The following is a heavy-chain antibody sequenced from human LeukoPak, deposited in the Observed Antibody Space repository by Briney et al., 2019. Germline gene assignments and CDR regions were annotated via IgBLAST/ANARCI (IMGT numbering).Heavy chain of an antibody. D-gene: IGHD1-26*01. CDR1: GGTFRRYD. Sequence: SVKVSCKASGGTFRRYDISWVRQAPGQGLEWMGGIIPIFGTANYAQKFQGRVTITANESTSTAYMDLSSLRSEDTAVYYCASRSGSYYGTPFDYWGQGTLVTVSS. CDR2: IIPIFGTA. CDR3: ASRSGSYYGTPFDY. V-gene: IGHV1-69*13. J-gene: IGHJ4*02.